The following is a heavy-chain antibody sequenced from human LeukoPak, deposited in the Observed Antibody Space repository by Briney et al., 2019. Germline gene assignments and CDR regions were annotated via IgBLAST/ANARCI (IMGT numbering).Heavy chain of an antibody. Sequence: PGGSLRLSCAASGVTFSSYAMSWVRQAPGKGLEWVSAISGSGGSTYYADSVKGRFTISRDNSKNTLYLQMNSLRAEDTAVYYCAKCIPVYCTNGVRRQYYFDYWGQGTLVTVSS. J-gene: IGHJ4*02. D-gene: IGHD2-8*01. CDR1: GVTFSSYA. CDR3: AKCIPVYCTNGVRRQYYFDY. V-gene: IGHV3-23*01. CDR2: ISGSGGST.